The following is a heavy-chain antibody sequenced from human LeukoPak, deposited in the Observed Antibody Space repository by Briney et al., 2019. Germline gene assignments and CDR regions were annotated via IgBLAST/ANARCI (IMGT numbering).Heavy chain of an antibody. CDR3: ARGDGYNLWYFDY. Sequence: ASVKVSCKASGYTFTGYYVHWVRQAPGQGLEWMGWINPNSGGTNYAQKFQGRVTMTRDTSISTAYMELSRLRSDDTAVYYCARGDGYNLWYFDYWGQGTLVTVSS. J-gene: IGHJ4*02. D-gene: IGHD5-24*01. V-gene: IGHV1-2*02. CDR2: INPNSGGT. CDR1: GYTFTGYY.